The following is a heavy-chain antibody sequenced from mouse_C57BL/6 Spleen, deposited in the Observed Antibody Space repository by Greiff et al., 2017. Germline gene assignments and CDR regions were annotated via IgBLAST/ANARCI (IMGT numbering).Heavy chain of an antibody. CDR3: ARWGCCSSYYYAMDY. CDR1: GYAFSSYW. CDR2: IYPGDGDT. V-gene: IGHV1-80*01. D-gene: IGHD1-3*01. Sequence: VQLQQSGAELVKPGASVKISCKASGYAFSSYWMNWVKQRPGKGLEWIGQIYPGDGDTNYNGKFKGKATLTADKSSSTAYMQLRSLTSEDSAVXFCARWGCCSSYYYAMDYWGQGTSVTVSS. J-gene: IGHJ4*01.